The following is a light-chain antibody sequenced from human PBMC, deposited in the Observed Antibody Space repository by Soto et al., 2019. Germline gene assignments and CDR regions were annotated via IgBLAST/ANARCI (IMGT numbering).Light chain of an antibody. V-gene: IGLV1-47*01. CDR3: AAWDDSLSVV. J-gene: IGLJ2*01. Sequence: QSVLTQPPSASGTPGQRVTISCSGSSCNIGSFYVYWYQQLPGTAPKLLIYRNDQRPSGVPDRFSGSKSGTSASLAISGLRSEDEADYYCAAWDDSLSVVFGGGTKLTVL. CDR1: SCNIGSFY. CDR2: RND.